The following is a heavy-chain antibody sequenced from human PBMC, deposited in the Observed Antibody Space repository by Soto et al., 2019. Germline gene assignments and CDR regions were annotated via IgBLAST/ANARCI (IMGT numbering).Heavy chain of an antibody. CDR3: ARGGATARSYFYTDV. CDR1: GFTFDDYG. Sequence: EVRLVASGGGAVRPGGSLRLSCEASGFTFDDYGMTWVRQAPGKGLVWVSGVNWNGGTTGYADAVKGRFTISRDNAKNQLFLQMNSLRADDTAFYYCARGGATARSYFYTDVWANGTTVTVSS. J-gene: IGHJ6*03. CDR2: VNWNGGTT. D-gene: IGHD1-26*01. V-gene: IGHV3-20*04.